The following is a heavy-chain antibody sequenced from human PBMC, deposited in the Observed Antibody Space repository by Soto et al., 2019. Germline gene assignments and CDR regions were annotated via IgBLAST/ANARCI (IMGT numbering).Heavy chain of an antibody. CDR3: ARASDTTWYNWFDP. J-gene: IGHJ5*02. Sequence: QVQLVQSGAEVKKPGSSVKVSCRTSGGTFSTNGISWVRQAPGQGLEWMGGIIPIFGTTNYAHKFRGRVTITADESTSTVYMELSSLRSEDTAVYYCARASDTTWYNWFDPWGQGTRVTVSS. V-gene: IGHV1-69*01. D-gene: IGHD2-8*02. CDR1: GGTFSTNG. CDR2: IIPIFGTT.